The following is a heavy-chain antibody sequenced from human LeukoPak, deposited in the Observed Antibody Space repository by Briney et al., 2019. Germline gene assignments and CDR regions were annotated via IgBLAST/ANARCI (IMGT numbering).Heavy chain of an antibody. J-gene: IGHJ4*02. Sequence: PGGSLRLSCAASGFTFSSYAMSWVRQAPGKGLEWVSAIRGSGGSTYYADSVKGRLTISRDNSKNSLYLQMNSLRAEDTAVYYCAKVSDGDYVSSYFDYWGQGTLVTVSS. V-gene: IGHV3-23*01. CDR2: IRGSGGST. D-gene: IGHD4-17*01. CDR3: AKVSDGDYVSSYFDY. CDR1: GFTFSSYA.